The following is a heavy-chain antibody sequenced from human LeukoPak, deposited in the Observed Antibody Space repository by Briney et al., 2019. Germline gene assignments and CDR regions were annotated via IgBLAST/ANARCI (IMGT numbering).Heavy chain of an antibody. CDR1: GYSLSSGYY. Sequence: PSETLSLTCTVSGYSLSSGYYWGWIRQPPGKGLEWIGRFYHSGSTYYNPSLKSRVTISVDTSKNQFSLKLSSVTAADTAVYYCARIDAVADYYFVYWGQGTLVTVSS. D-gene: IGHD6-19*01. CDR3: ARIDAVADYYFVY. V-gene: IGHV4-38-2*02. CDR2: FYHSGST. J-gene: IGHJ4*02.